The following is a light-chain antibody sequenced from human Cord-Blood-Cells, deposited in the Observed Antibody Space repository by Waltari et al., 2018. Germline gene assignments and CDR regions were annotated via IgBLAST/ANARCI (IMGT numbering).Light chain of an antibody. CDR2: EVS. CDR3: SSYTSSSTYV. J-gene: IGLJ1*01. Sequence: PGQSITISCTGTSSDVGGYNSVSWYQQHPGKAPKLMIYEVSNRPSGVSNRFSGSKSGNTASLTISGLQAEDEADYYCSSYTSSSTYVFGTGTKVTVL. CDR1: SSDVGGYNS. V-gene: IGLV2-14*01.